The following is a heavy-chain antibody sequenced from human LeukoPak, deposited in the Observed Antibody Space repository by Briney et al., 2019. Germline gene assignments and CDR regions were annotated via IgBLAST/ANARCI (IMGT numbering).Heavy chain of an antibody. CDR3: AIDQGTSGGWPAVGRMGYFDY. CDR2: IWYDGSNK. V-gene: IGHV3-33*08. Sequence: PGGSLRLSCAASGFTFSSYSMNWVRQTPGKGLEWVGIIWYDGSNKYYADSVKGRFTISRDNAKNTVYLQMNSLRVEDTAVYYCAIDQGTSGGWPAVGRMGYFDYWGQGTLVTVSS. D-gene: IGHD6-19*01. J-gene: IGHJ4*02. CDR1: GFTFSSYS.